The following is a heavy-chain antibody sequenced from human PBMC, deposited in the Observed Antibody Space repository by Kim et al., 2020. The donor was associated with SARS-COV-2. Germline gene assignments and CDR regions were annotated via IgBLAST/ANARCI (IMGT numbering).Heavy chain of an antibody. J-gene: IGHJ6*02. V-gene: IGHV1-18*01. CDR1: GYTFTSYG. CDR2: ISAYNGNT. D-gene: IGHD3-10*01. CDR3: ARIWLQWVGGYYYYYGMDV. Sequence: ASVKVSCKASGYTFTSYGISWVRQAPGQGLEWMGWISAYNGNTNYAQKLQGRVTMTTDTSTSTAYMELRSLRSDDTAVYYCARIWLQWVGGYYYYYGMDVWGQGTTVTVSS.